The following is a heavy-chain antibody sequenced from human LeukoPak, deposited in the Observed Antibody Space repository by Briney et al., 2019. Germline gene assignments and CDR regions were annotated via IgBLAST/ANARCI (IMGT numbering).Heavy chain of an antibody. CDR2: INHSGST. CDR3: ARRDCSGGSCYDY. D-gene: IGHD2-15*01. V-gene: IGHV4-34*01. CDR1: GGSFSGYY. J-gene: IGHJ4*02. Sequence: SETLSLTCAVYGGSFSGYYWSWIRQPPGKGLEWIGEINHSGSTNYNPSLKSRVTISVDTSKNQFSLKPSSVTAADTAVYYCARRDCSGGSCYDYWGQGTLVTVSS.